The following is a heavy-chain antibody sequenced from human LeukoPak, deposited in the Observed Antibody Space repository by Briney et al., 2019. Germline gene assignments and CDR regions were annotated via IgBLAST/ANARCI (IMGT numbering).Heavy chain of an antibody. V-gene: IGHV3-23*01. D-gene: IGHD1/OR15-1a*01. CDR1: GLTFSSYG. J-gene: IGHJ6*03. Sequence: GGTLRLSCAASGLTFSSYGMSWVRQAPGKGLEWVSAISGSGGSTYYADSVKGRFTISRDNSKNTLYLQMNSLRAEDTAVYYCAKKNTGWYYYMDVWGKGTTVTISS. CDR2: ISGSGGST. CDR3: AKKNTGWYYYMDV.